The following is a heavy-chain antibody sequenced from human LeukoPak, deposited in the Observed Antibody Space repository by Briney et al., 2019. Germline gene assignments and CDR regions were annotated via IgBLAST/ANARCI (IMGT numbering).Heavy chain of an antibody. V-gene: IGHV3-23*01. D-gene: IGHD3-10*01. Sequence: GGSLRLSCAASGFTFSSYAMSWVRQAPGKGLEWISAISDSGGTTYYADSVKGRFPIHRDNSKNTLYLHMHSLRAEYPALYYCAKSASGSYYKGRYDNWRQGTLVSVSS. CDR2: ISDSGGTT. J-gene: IGHJ4*02. CDR3: AKSASGSYYKGRYDN. CDR1: GFTFSSYA.